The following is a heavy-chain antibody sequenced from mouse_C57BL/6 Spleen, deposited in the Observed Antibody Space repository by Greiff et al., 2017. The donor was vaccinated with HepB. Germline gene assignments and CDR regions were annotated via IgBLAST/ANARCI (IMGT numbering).Heavy chain of an antibody. Sequence: EVHLVESGGDLVKPGGSLKLSCAASGFTFSSYGMSWVRQTPDKRLEWVATISSGGSYTYYPDSVKGRFTISRDNAKNTLYLQMSSLKSEDTAMYYCARGAGVFDYWGQGTTLTVSS. CDR2: ISSGGSYT. J-gene: IGHJ2*01. D-gene: IGHD3-3*01. CDR1: GFTFSSYG. V-gene: IGHV5-6*01. CDR3: ARGAGVFDY.